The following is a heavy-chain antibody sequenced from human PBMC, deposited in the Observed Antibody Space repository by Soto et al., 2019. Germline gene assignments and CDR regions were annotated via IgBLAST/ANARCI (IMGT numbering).Heavy chain of an antibody. Sequence: QITLKESGPTLVKPTQTLTLTCTFSGFPLSTSGVAVGWVRQPPGKALEWLALIDWGDNKRYRSSLQSRLTITKAPSKNQVVLTMTNMDPVDTGTYYCAPRRPTHLAFDSWGQGTLVSVSS. J-gene: IGHJ4*02. CDR1: GFPLSTSGVA. CDR3: APRRPTHLAFDS. CDR2: IDWGDNK. V-gene: IGHV2-5*02.